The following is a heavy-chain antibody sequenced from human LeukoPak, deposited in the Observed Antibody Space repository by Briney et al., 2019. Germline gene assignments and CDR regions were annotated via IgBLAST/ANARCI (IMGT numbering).Heavy chain of an antibody. CDR1: GYTFINYD. Sequence: ASVKVSCKASGYTFINYDINWVRQATGQGLEWMGWMNPNSGNTGYAQKFQGRVTITRDTSINTAYMELSSLSSEDTAIYYCARMNKAGIXNWFDPXXQGTLVTVXS. V-gene: IGHV1-8*03. CDR3: ARMNKAGIXNWFDP. CDR2: MNPNSGNT. J-gene: IGHJ5*02. D-gene: IGHD6-13*01.